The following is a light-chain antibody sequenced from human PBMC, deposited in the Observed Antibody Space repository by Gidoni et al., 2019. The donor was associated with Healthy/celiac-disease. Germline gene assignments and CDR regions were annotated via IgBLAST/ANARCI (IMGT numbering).Light chain of an antibody. CDR2: DAS. CDR1: QSVSSY. V-gene: IGKV3-11*01. J-gene: IGKJ2*01. Sequence: ETVLTQSSATLSLSPGERATLSCRASQSVSSYLAWYQQKPGQAPRLLIYDASNRATGIPARFSGSGSGTDFTLTISSLEPEDFAVYYCQQRSNWPPKYTFGQGTKLEIK. CDR3: QQRSNWPPKYT.